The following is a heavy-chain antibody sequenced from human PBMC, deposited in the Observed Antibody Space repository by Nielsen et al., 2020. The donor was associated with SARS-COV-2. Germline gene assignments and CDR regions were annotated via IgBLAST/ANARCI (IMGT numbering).Heavy chain of an antibody. CDR2: ISSSGSTI. V-gene: IGHV3-48*03. CDR1: GLTFSSYE. Sequence: SLKISCAASGLTFSSYEMNWVRQAPGKGLEWVSYISSSGSTIYYADSVKGRFTISRDNAKNSLYLQMNSLRAEDTAVYYCARVRGQWLPDYWGQGTLVTVSS. D-gene: IGHD6-19*01. J-gene: IGHJ4*02. CDR3: ARVRGQWLPDY.